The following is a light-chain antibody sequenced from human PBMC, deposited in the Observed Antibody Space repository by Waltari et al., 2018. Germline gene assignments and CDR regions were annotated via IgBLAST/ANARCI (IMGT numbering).Light chain of an antibody. V-gene: IGLV3-19*01. J-gene: IGLJ2*01. Sequence: SSELTQDPAVSLALGQTVRITCPGDSLRSSYASWYQQKPGQAPVLVIYGKNNRPSGIPDRFSGSSSGNTASLTITGAQAEDEADYYCNSRDSSGNHLVFGGGTKLTVL. CDR2: GKN. CDR1: SLRSSY. CDR3: NSRDSSGNHLV.